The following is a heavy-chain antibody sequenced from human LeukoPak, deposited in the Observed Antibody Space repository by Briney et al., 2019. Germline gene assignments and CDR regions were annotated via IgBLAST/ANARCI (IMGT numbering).Heavy chain of an antibody. Sequence: GASVKVSCKASGYTFTGYYMHWVRQAPGQGLEWMGWINPNSGGTNYAQKFQGRVTMTRDTSISTAYMELSRLRSDDTAVYYCARLYSSGWYGAFDIWGQGTMVTVSS. D-gene: IGHD6-19*01. CDR3: ARLYSSGWYGAFDI. V-gene: IGHV1-2*02. J-gene: IGHJ3*02. CDR2: INPNSGGT. CDR1: GYTFTGYY.